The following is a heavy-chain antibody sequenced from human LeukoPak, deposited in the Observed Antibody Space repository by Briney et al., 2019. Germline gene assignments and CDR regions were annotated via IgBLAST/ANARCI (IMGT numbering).Heavy chain of an antibody. CDR2: INHSGST. V-gene: IGHV4-34*01. CDR1: GGSLSGYY. J-gene: IGHJ3*02. Sequence: PSETLSLTCAVYGGSLSGYYWRWIRQPQGKGLEWIGEINHSGSTNYNPSLKSRVTISVDTSKNQFSLKLSSVTAADTAVYYCARGSGGNSEWAFDIWGQGTLVTVSS. D-gene: IGHD4-23*01. CDR3: ARGSGGNSEWAFDI.